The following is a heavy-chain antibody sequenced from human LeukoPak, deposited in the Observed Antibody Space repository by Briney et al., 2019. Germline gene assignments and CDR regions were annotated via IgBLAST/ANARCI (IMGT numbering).Heavy chain of an antibody. Sequence: SETLSLTCTVSGGSISSNSYYWSWIRQPPGKGLEWIGSIYYSGSPYYNPSLKSRVTISVDTSKNQFSLKVISVTAADMAVYYCARWRTARTGFDYWGQGTLVTVSS. CDR1: GGSISSNSYY. V-gene: IGHV4-39*01. CDR3: ARWRTARTGFDY. J-gene: IGHJ4*02. D-gene: IGHD3/OR15-3a*01. CDR2: IYYSGSP.